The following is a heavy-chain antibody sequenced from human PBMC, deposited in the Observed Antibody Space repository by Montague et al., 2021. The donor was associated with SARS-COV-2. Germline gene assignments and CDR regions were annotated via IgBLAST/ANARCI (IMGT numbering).Heavy chain of an antibody. J-gene: IGHJ3*01. CDR3: ARGRQPVVVPGAGPAGRAVDV. CDR2: VNHSGTT. Sequence: SETLSLTCAISGGSFSNYYWSWIRQPPGTGLEWIGEVNHSGTTIYNQSVKSGVTISEDTSKNQFYLRLNPVTASDTAVYYCARGRQPVVVPGAGPAGRAVDVWGQGTMVTVSS. V-gene: IGHV4-34*01. D-gene: IGHD2-2*01. CDR1: GGSFSNYY.